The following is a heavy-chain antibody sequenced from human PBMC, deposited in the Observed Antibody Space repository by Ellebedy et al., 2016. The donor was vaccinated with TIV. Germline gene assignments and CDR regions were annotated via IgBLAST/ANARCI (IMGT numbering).Heavy chain of an antibody. J-gene: IGHJ6*02. D-gene: IGHD4-23*01. CDR3: ARLLVTFGEHIRLYYGMDV. CDR1: GSTFTSSA. Sequence: AASVKVSCKASGSTFTSSAVSWVRQAPGQGLEWMGGIIPIFGTPNYAEKFQGRVTLPADEATRTAYMELSSLRSDDTAVSCFARLLVTFGEHIRLYYGMDVWGQGTTVTVSS. V-gene: IGHV1-69*13. CDR2: IIPIFGTP.